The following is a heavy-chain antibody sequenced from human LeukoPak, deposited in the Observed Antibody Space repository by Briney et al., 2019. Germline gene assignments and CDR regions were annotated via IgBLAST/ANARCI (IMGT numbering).Heavy chain of an antibody. J-gene: IGHJ5*02. D-gene: IGHD3-22*01. V-gene: IGHV3-49*04. CDR1: GFTFGDYA. Sequence: YPGGSLRLSCTASGFTFGDYAMSWVRQAPGKGLEWVGFIRSKAYGGTTEYAASVEGRFTISRDDSKSIAYLQMNSLKTEDTAVYYCTRDPTYDDWFDPWGQGTLVTVSS. CDR2: IRSKAYGGTT. CDR3: TRDPTYDDWFDP.